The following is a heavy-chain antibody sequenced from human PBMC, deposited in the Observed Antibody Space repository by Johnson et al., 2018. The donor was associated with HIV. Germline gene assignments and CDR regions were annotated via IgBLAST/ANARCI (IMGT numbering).Heavy chain of an antibody. Sequence: QVQLVESGGGVVRPGGSLRLSCAASGFTFDDCGMSWVRQGPGKGLEWVAVIWYDGSNKYYADSVKGRFTISRDNSKNTLYLQMNSLRAEDTAVYYCAKVRWELSSIGAFDIWGQGTMVTVSS. CDR1: GFTFDDCG. D-gene: IGHD1-26*01. J-gene: IGHJ3*02. CDR3: AKVRWELSSIGAFDI. V-gene: IGHV3-33*06. CDR2: IWYDGSNK.